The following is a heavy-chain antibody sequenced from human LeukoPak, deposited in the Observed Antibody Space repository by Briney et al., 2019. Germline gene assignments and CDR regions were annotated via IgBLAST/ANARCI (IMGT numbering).Heavy chain of an antibody. Sequence: PGGSLRLSCVVSGFTLSSDWMSWVRQAPGKGLEWVANIKKDGIEKYYVESVKGRFTISRDNAKNSLSLQMNSLRAKDTAVYYCARGRYSSRSGGYYFDIWGQGTLVTVSS. V-gene: IGHV3-7*01. CDR2: IKKDGIEK. D-gene: IGHD2-2*01. CDR1: GFTLSSDW. J-gene: IGHJ4*02. CDR3: ARGRYSSRSGGYYFDI.